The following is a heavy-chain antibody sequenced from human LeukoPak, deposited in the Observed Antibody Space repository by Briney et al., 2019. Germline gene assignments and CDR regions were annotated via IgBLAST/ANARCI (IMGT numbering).Heavy chain of an antibody. CDR3: ARDTTFDLRYPQTGCDY. CDR2: INPNSGGT. D-gene: IGHD3-9*01. V-gene: IGHV1-2*02. J-gene: IGHJ4*02. CDR1: GYTFTGHY. Sequence: GASVKVSCKASGYTFTGHYMHWVRQAPGQGLEWMGWINPNSGGTNYAQKFQGRVTMTRDTSISTAYMELSRLRSDDTAVYYCARDTTFDLRYPQTGCDYWGQGTLVTVSS.